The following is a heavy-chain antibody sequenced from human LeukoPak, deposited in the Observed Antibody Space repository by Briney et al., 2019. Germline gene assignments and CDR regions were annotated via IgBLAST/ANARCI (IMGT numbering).Heavy chain of an antibody. CDR3: ARGQYYYDSSGYYLGN. J-gene: IGHJ4*02. V-gene: IGHV4-39*07. Sequence: NPSETLSLTCTVSGGSISSGSHYWGWIRQPRGKGLEWIGSIFYSGNTYYNPSLKSRVTISVDTSKNQFSLKLSSVTAADTAVYYCARGQYYYDSSGYYLGNWGQGTLVTVSS. D-gene: IGHD3-22*01. CDR1: GGSISSGSHY. CDR2: IFYSGNT.